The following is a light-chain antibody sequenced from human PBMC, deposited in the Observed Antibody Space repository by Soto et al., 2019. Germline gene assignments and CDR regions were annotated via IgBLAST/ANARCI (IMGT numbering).Light chain of an antibody. CDR2: AAS. CDR1: QSVISPF. J-gene: IGKJ1*01. CDR3: HQYGNSTGT. Sequence: EIVLTQSPGTLSLSPGERATLSCRASQSVISPFLAWYQQKPGQAPRLLIYAASSRAAGIPGRFSGSGSGTEFTLTISRLEPEDFAVYYCHQYGNSTGTFCQGTKVDIK. V-gene: IGKV3-20*01.